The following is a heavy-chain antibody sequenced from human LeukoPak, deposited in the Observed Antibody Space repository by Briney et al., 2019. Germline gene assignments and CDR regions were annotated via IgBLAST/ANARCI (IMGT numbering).Heavy chain of an antibody. CDR1: GFTFSSYE. V-gene: IGHV3-48*03. J-gene: IGHJ6*02. D-gene: IGHD6-13*01. CDR2: ISSSGSTI. Sequence: PGGSLRLSCAASGFTFSSYEMNWVRQAPGKGLERVSYISSSGSTIYYADSVKGRFTISRDNAKNSLYLQMNSLRAEDTAVYYCARDPPYSSTPGGYYGMDVWGQGTTVTVSS. CDR3: ARDPPYSSTPGGYYGMDV.